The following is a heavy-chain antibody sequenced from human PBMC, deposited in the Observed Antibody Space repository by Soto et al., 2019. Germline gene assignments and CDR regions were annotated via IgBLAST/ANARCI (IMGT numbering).Heavy chain of an antibody. CDR3: AKVGWGGVF. D-gene: IGHD3-10*01. CDR2: KPYTGSP. Sequence: SETLSLTCSVSGDSVSRGSYHWSWIRQPPGKGLEWIGFKPYTGSPDYNPSLKSRVVISIDRSKNQFSLKLSSVTATDTAVYLCAKVGWGGVFWGQGTLVSVSS. J-gene: IGHJ1*01. CDR1: GDSVSRGSYH. V-gene: IGHV4-61*01.